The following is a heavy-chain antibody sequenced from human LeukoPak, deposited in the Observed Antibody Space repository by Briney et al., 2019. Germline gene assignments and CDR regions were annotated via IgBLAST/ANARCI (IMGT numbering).Heavy chain of an antibody. CDR2: INHSGST. Sequence: SETLSLTCAVYGGSFSGYYWSWIRQPPGKGLEWIGEINHSGSTNYNPSLKSRVTISVDTSKNQFSLKLSSVTAADTAVYYCARGKVVVAAMGRRGGYYYYMDVWGKGTTVTVSS. J-gene: IGHJ6*03. D-gene: IGHD2-15*01. CDR1: GGSFSGYY. V-gene: IGHV4-34*01. CDR3: ARGKVVVAAMGRRGGYYYYMDV.